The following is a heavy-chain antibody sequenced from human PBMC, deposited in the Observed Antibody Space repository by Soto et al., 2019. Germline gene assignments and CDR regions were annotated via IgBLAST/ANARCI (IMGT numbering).Heavy chain of an antibody. Sequence: QVQLVQSGAEVKKPGSSVKVSCKASGGTFSSYAISWVRQAPGQGLEWMGGIIPIFGTANYAQKFQGRVTITADESTSTAYMELRSLRSEDTAVYYCARDAPMVVVPAAIGGGYHYYGMDVWGQGTTVTVSS. D-gene: IGHD2-2*02. J-gene: IGHJ6*02. CDR3: ARDAPMVVVPAAIGGGYHYYGMDV. CDR1: GGTFSSYA. CDR2: IIPIFGTA. V-gene: IGHV1-69*01.